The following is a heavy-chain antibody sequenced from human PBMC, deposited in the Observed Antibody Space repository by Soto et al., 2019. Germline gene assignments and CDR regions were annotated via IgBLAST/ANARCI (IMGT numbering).Heavy chain of an antibody. J-gene: IGHJ5*02. CDR3: ARVWFGESSWFDP. V-gene: IGHV4-59*12. CDR2: IYDTGRT. D-gene: IGHD3-10*01. Sequence: PSETLSLTCTVSGGSISSFYWSWIRQSPGKGLEWIGSIYDTGRTNYNPSLESRVTISVDRSKNQFSLNLSSVTAADTAVYYCARVWFGESSWFDPWGQGTLVTVS. CDR1: GGSISSFY.